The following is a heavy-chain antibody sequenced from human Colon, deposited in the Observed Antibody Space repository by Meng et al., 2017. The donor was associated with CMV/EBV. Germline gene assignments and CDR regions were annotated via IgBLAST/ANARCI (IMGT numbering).Heavy chain of an antibody. D-gene: IGHD1-7*01. Sequence: VSCGSISSGDYYWSWIRQPPGKGLEWIGYIYYSGSTYYNPSLKSRVTISVDTSKNQFSLKLSSVTAADTAVYYCAIYNWNYGVYFDYWGQGTLVTVSS. J-gene: IGHJ4*02. CDR3: AIYNWNYGVYFDY. CDR2: IYYSGST. V-gene: IGHV4-30-4*08. CDR1: CGSISSGDYY.